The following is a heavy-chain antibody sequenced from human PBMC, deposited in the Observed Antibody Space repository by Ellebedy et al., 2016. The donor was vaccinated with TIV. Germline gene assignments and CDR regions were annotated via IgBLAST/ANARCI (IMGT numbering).Heavy chain of an antibody. D-gene: IGHD3-10*01. CDR3: ARKGPYSGTYYPFDY. J-gene: IGHJ5*01. CDR1: GFTFGNYA. V-gene: IGHV3-23*01. CDR2: VSGGGGTP. Sequence: ESLKISCPAAGFTFGNYALSWVRQDHGTGLEWVSDVSGGGGTPFQAESVQGRFAVSRVNSKNTVYLQMNRLRVEDTDAYYWARKGPYSGTYYPFDYWGHGTLVTVAS.